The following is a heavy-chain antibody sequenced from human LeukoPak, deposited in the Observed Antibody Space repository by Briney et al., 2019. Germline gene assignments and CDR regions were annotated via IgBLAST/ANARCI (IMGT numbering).Heavy chain of an antibody. D-gene: IGHD5-24*01. Sequence: PGGSLRLSCAASGFTFYDYAMYWVRHAPGKGLEWVSGISWNSGSIGYADSVKGRFTISRDNAKNSLYLQMNRLRAEDTALYYCAKVLDGYNPFFDYWGQGTLVTVSS. J-gene: IGHJ4*02. CDR2: ISWNSGSI. V-gene: IGHV3-9*01. CDR1: GFTFYDYA. CDR3: AKVLDGYNPFFDY.